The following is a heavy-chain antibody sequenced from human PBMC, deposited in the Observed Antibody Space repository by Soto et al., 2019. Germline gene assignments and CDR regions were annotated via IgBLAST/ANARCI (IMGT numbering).Heavy chain of an antibody. Sequence: ASVKVSCKASGGTFSSYAISWVRQAPGQGLEWMGGIIPIFGTANYAQKFQGRVTITADKSTSTAYMELSSLRSEDTAVYYCARVEAESSVFDYWGQGTLVTVSS. CDR1: GGTFSSYA. V-gene: IGHV1-69*06. CDR2: IIPIFGTA. D-gene: IGHD3-3*01. J-gene: IGHJ4*02. CDR3: ARVEAESSVFDY.